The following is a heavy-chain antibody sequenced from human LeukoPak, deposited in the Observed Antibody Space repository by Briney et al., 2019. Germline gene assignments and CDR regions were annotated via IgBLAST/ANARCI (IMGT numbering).Heavy chain of an antibody. D-gene: IGHD2-2*01. CDR3: AKGLSTSYYCDFDY. CDR1: GFTFSSYA. J-gene: IGHJ4*02. Sequence: GGSPRLSCAASGFTFSSYAMSWVRQAPGRGLEWVSGITSSSSGTYYADSVKGRFTISRDNFKKTLYLQMNSLRAEDTAVYYCAKGLSTSYYCDFDYWGQGTLVTVSS. CDR2: ITSSSSGT. V-gene: IGHV3-23*01.